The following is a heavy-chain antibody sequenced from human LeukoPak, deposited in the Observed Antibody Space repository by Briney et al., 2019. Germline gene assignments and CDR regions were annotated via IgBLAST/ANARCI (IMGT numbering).Heavy chain of an antibody. D-gene: IGHD5-18*01. CDR3: ARADSYGSILDY. J-gene: IGHJ4*02. CDR2: IDHYGRAK. CDR1: GFTFINYW. Sequence: GGSLRLSCAASGFTFINYWLSWVRQAPGKGLEWVASIDHYGRAKYYVDSGSVRFTFSRANTKNPLHLQMNSLSAEDTAVYYCARADSYGSILDYWGQGTRVIDSS. V-gene: IGHV3-7*04.